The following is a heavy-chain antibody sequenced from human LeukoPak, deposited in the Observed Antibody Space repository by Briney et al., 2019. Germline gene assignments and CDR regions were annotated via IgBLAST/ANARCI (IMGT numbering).Heavy chain of an antibody. D-gene: IGHD6-19*01. CDR2: ISSNGGST. V-gene: IGHV3-64*01. CDR3: ARDRRLDY. Sequence: GGSLRLSCAASGFTFSSYAMHWVRQAPGKGLEYVSAISSNGGSTYYANSVKGRFTISRDNSKNTVYLQINSLRAEDTAVYYCARDRRLDYWGQGTLVTVSS. J-gene: IGHJ4*02. CDR1: GFTFSSYA.